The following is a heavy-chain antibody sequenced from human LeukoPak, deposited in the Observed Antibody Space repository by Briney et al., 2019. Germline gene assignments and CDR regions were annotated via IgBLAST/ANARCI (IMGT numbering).Heavy chain of an antibody. CDR1: GYTFTGYY. V-gene: IGHV1-2*02. D-gene: IGHD6-19*01. Sequence: ASVKVSCKSSGYTFTGYYMHWVRQAPGQGLEWMGWINPNSGGTNYAQKFQGRVTMTRDTSISTAYMELSRLRSDDTAVYYCARASVAGTTFRPSFDYWGQGTLVTVSS. J-gene: IGHJ4*02. CDR2: INPNSGGT. CDR3: ARASVAGTTFRPSFDY.